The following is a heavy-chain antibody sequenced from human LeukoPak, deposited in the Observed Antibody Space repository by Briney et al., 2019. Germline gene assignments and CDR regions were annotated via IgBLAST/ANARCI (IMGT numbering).Heavy chain of an antibody. Sequence: GGSLRLSCAPSGFTFSSYAMSWVRQAPGKGLEWVSAISGSDGSTYYADSVKGRFTISRDNSKNTLYLQMNSLRAEDTAVYYCAKDFRGVAGPYFDYWGQGTLVTVSS. J-gene: IGHJ4*02. CDR1: GFTFSSYA. CDR2: ISGSDGST. V-gene: IGHV3-23*01. D-gene: IGHD6-19*01. CDR3: AKDFRGVAGPYFDY.